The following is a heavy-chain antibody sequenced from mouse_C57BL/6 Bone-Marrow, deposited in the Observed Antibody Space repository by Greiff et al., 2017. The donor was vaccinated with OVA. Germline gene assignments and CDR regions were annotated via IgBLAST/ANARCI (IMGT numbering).Heavy chain of an antibody. Sequence: LVESGPELVKPGASVKISCKASGYSFTGYYMNWVKQSPEKSLEWIGEINPSTGGTTYNQKFKAKATLTVDKSSSTAYMQLKSLTSEDSAVYYCARKPRFAYWGQGTLVTASA. CDR3: ARKPRFAY. J-gene: IGHJ3*01. V-gene: IGHV1-42*01. CDR2: INPSTGGT. CDR1: GYSFTGYY.